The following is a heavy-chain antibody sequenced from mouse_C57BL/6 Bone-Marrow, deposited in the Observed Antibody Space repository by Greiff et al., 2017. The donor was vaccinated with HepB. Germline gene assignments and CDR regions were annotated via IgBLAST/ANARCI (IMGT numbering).Heavy chain of an antibody. V-gene: IGHV3-8*01. CDR2: ISYSGST. D-gene: IGHD4-1*02. CDR1: GYSITSDY. CDR3: ARGAQLGGYAMDY. Sequence: DVKLVESGPGLAKPSQTLSLTCSVTGYSITSDYWNWIRKFPGNKLEYMGYISYSGSTYYNPSLKSRISITRDTSKNQYYLQLNSVTTEDTATYYCARGAQLGGYAMDYWGQGTSVTVSS. J-gene: IGHJ4*01.